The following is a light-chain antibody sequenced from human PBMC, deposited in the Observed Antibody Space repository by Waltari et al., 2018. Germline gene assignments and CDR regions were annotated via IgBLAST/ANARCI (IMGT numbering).Light chain of an antibody. Sequence: QPVLTQPPSVSGPPGQRVSIPCSGSTANIGRAIVNWSQPLPGTAPKLVMFANSQRPSGVPDRYSGSKAGTSASLAISGLQSEDEADYYCEARDDSLDDVVFGGGTKLTVL. CDR3: EARDDSLDDVV. CDR1: TANIGRAI. J-gene: IGLJ2*01. V-gene: IGLV1-44*01. CDR2: ANS.